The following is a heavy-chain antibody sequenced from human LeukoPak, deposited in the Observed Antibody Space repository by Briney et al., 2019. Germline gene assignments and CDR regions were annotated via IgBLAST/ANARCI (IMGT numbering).Heavy chain of an antibody. V-gene: IGHV3-30*18. CDR3: AKGTDYDTSGSGYFHYYYGMDV. CDR1: GFIFSRFG. D-gene: IGHD3-22*01. CDR2: ISYSGSNK. Sequence: GGSLRLSCAASGFIFSRFGMNWVRQAPGKGLEWVAVISYSGSNKAYVDSVKGRFSISRDNSKNTVYLQMNSLRSEDTAVYYCAKGTDYDTSGSGYFHYYYGMDVWGQGTTVTVSS. J-gene: IGHJ6*02.